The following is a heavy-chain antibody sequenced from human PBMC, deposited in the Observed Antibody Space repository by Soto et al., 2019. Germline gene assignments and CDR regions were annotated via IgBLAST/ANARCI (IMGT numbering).Heavy chain of an antibody. Sequence: GEALNMACTGSGYSFTSDCISGVRPRSGKGLEWMGRIDPSDSYTNYSPSFQGHVTISADKSISTAYLQWSSLKASDTAMYYCARPTYYDFWSGSTAPPGYWGQGTLVNVSS. V-gene: IGHV5-10-1*01. D-gene: IGHD3-3*01. J-gene: IGHJ4*02. CDR3: ARPTYYDFWSGSTAPPGY. CDR1: GYSFTSDC. CDR2: IDPSDSYT.